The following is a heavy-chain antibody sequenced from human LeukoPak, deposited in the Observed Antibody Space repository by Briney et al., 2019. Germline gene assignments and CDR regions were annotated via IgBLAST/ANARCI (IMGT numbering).Heavy chain of an antibody. J-gene: IGHJ6*04. CDR3: AKSGYITMVRGATYMDV. V-gene: IGHV3-30*02. CDR2: IRYDGSNK. CDR1: GFTFSSYG. D-gene: IGHD3-10*01. Sequence: GGSLRLSCAASGFTFSSYGMHWVRQAPGKGLEWVAFIRYDGSNKYYADSVKGRFTISRDNSKNTLYLQMNSLRAEDTAVYYCAKSGYITMVRGATYMDVWGKGTTVTISS.